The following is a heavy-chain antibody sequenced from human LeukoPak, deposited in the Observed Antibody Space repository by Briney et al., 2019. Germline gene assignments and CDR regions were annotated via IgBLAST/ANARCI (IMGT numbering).Heavy chain of an antibody. CDR3: ARDLNPQSIGMRAFDI. V-gene: IGHV1-46*01. Sequence: ASVKVSCKASGYTFTNFYLHWVRQAPGQGLEWMGIINPTTGSTTYAQKLQGRITMTRDMSTSTVYMELSSLRSEDTAVYFCARDLNPQSIGMRAFDIWGQGTMVTASS. CDR1: GYTFTNFY. CDR2: INPTTGST. D-gene: IGHD1-14*01. J-gene: IGHJ3*02.